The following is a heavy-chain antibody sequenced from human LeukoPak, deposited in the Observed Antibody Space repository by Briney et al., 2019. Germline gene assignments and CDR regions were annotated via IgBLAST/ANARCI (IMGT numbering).Heavy chain of an antibody. J-gene: IGHJ4*02. CDR2: IFTSGST. Sequence: SETQSLTCTVSGGSLSSYYWTWIRQPAGKGLEWIGRIFTSGSTNYNPSLKSRVTMSVDTSRNQFSLRLSSVTAADTTVYYCARLHGDYWGQGILVTVSS. CDR3: ARLHGDY. CDR1: GGSLSSYY. V-gene: IGHV4-4*07.